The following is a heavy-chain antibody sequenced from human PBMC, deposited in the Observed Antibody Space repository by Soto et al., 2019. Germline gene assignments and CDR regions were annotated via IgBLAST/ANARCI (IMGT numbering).Heavy chain of an antibody. CDR2: INPNRGGT. Sequence: ASVKVSCKASGYTFTGYYMHWVRQAPGQGLEGMEWINPNRGGTNYAQKFQGWVTMTRDTSISTAYMELSRLSSDDTAGYYCARDAGNSSSWYAFDIWGQGTMVTVSS. V-gene: IGHV1-2*04. D-gene: IGHD6-13*01. J-gene: IGHJ3*02. CDR1: GYTFTGYY. CDR3: ARDAGNSSSWYAFDI.